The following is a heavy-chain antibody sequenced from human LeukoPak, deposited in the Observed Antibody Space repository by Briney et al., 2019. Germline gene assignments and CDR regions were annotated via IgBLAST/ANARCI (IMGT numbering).Heavy chain of an antibody. J-gene: IGHJ4*02. CDR3: AGDRSWVKIDY. V-gene: IGHV4-31*03. CDR2: IYYSGST. Sequence: PSEALSLTCTVSGGSISSGGYYWSWIRQRPGKGLEWIGYIYYSGSTYYNPSLKSRVTISVDTSKNQFSLKLSSVTAADTAVYYCAGDRSWVKIDYWGQGTLVTVSS. D-gene: IGHD1-26*01. CDR1: GGSISSGGYY.